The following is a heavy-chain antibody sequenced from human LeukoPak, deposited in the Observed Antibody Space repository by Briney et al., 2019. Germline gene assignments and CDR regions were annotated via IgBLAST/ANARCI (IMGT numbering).Heavy chain of an antibody. V-gene: IGHV3-21*01. CDR1: GFTFSSYS. Sequence: GGSLRLSCAASGFTFSSYSKNWVRQAPGKGLEWVSSISSSSSYIYYADSVKGRFTISRDNAKNSLYLQMNSLRAEDTAVYYCARGRELGFDYWGQGTLVTVSS. D-gene: IGHD1-26*01. CDR3: ARGRELGFDY. J-gene: IGHJ4*02. CDR2: ISSSSSYI.